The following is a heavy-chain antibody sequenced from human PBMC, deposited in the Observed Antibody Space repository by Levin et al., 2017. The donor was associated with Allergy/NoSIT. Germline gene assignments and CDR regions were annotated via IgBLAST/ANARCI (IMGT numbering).Heavy chain of an antibody. Sequence: GESLKISCKGSGYSFTTYWIGWVRQMPGKGLEWMGIIYPGDSDTRYSPSFQGQVTISADKSISTAYLQWSSLKASDTAMYYCARAPHDILTGYTYYFDYWGQGTLVTVSS. D-gene: IGHD3-9*01. J-gene: IGHJ4*02. CDR2: IYPGDSDT. V-gene: IGHV5-51*01. CDR1: GYSFTTYW. CDR3: ARAPHDILTGYTYYFDY.